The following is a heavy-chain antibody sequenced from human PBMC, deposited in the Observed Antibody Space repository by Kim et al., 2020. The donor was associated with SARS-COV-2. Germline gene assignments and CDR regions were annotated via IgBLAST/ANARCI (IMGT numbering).Heavy chain of an antibody. J-gene: IGHJ3*02. V-gene: IGHV6-1*01. CDR3: ALSVVTPWGAFDI. D-gene: IGHD2-21*02. CDR2: TYYRSKWYN. CDR1: GDSVSSNSAS. Sequence: SQTLSLTCAIPGDSVSSNSASWNWIRQSPSRGLEWLGRTYYRSKWYNDYAVSVKSRITNNPDTSKNQFSLQLNSVTPEDTAVYYCALSVVTPWGAFDIWGQGTMVTVS.